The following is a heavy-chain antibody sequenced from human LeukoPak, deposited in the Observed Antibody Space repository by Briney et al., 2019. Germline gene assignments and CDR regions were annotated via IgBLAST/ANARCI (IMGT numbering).Heavy chain of an antibody. CDR3: ARAQLVYYYMDV. Sequence: SETLSLTCTVSGGSISSSNYYWGWIRQPPGKGLEWIGSIYYSGSTYYNPSLKSRVTISVDTSKNQFSLKLTSVTAADTAVYYCARAQLVYYYMDVWDKGTTVTVSS. D-gene: IGHD5-24*01. V-gene: IGHV4-39*07. CDR2: IYYSGST. CDR1: GGSISSSNYY. J-gene: IGHJ6*03.